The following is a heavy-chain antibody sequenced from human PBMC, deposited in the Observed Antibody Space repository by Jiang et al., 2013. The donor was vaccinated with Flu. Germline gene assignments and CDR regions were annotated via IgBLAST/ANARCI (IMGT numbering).Heavy chain of an antibody. CDR1: GYTFTGYY. V-gene: IGHV1-2*02. J-gene: IGHJ4*02. CDR2: INPHTGDT. CDR3: ARDDDYYFDS. Sequence: SGYTFTGYYIHWVRQAPGQGLGWMGWINPHTGDTNYAKIFQGRVTITRDTSISTAYLELSRLISDDTAVYYCARDDDYYFDSWGRGALVTVSS. D-gene: IGHD1-1*01.